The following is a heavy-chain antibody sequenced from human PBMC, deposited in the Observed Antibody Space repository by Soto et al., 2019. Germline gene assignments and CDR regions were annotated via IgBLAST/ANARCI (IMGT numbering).Heavy chain of an antibody. CDR1: GGTFSSYA. D-gene: IGHD6-13*01. CDR2: IIPIFGTA. J-gene: IGHJ6*02. Sequence: AVKVSCKASGGTFSSYAISWVRPAHGQGLEWMGGIIPIFGTANYAQKFQGRVTITADESTSTAYMELSSLRSEDTAVYYCARDRVGAAAGLYYYYGMDVWGQGTTVTVSS. V-gene: IGHV1-69*13. CDR3: ARDRVGAAAGLYYYYGMDV.